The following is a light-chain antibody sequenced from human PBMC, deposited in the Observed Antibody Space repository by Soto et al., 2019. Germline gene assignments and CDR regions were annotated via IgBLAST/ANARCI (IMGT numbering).Light chain of an antibody. CDR2: EVN. J-gene: IGLJ2*01. CDR3: YSFAGFNTQ. Sequence: QSALTQPRSVSGSPGQSVTISCTGTSSDVGAYNYVSWYQQHPGRAPKLIIYEVNKRPSGISSRFSASKSGNTASLTISGLQADDEADYYCYSFAGFNTQFGGGTKLTVL. CDR1: SSDVGAYNY. V-gene: IGLV2-11*01.